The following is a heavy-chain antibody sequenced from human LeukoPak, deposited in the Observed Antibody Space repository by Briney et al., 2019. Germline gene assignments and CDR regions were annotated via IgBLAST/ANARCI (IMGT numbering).Heavy chain of an antibody. Sequence: ASVNVSCKASGYTFTSYGISWVRQAPGQGLEWMGWISAYNGNTNYAQKLQGRVTMTTDTSTSTAYMELRSLRSDDTAVYYCARSKKDYGASDYWGQGTLVTVSS. V-gene: IGHV1-18*01. CDR3: ARSKKDYGASDY. CDR2: ISAYNGNT. CDR1: GYTFTSYG. J-gene: IGHJ4*02. D-gene: IGHD4-17*01.